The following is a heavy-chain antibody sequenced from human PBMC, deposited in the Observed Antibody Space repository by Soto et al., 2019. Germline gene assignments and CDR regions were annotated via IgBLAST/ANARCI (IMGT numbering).Heavy chain of an antibody. CDR3: ARAGDIVVVVAATPTPFDY. CDR2: ISSSSSYI. J-gene: IGHJ4*02. CDR1: GFTFSSYS. V-gene: IGHV3-21*01. Sequence: EVQLVESGGGLVKPGGSLRLSCAASGFTFSSYSMNWVRQAPGKGLEWVSSISSSSSYIYYADSVKGRFTISRDNAKNSLYLQMNSLRAEDTAVYYCARAGDIVVVVAATPTPFDYWGQGTLVTVSS. D-gene: IGHD2-15*01.